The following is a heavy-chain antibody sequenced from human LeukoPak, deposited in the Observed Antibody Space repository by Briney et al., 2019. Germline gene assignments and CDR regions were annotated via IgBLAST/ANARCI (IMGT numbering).Heavy chain of an antibody. CDR1: GYTFTSYG. V-gene: IGHV1-18*01. D-gene: IGHD6-6*01. J-gene: IGHJ4*02. Sequence: GASVKVSCKASGYTFTSYGISWVRQAPGQGLEWMGWISAYNGNTNYAQKLQGRVTMTTDTSTSTAYMELSRLRSDDTAVYYCARDFRKYSSSSFDYWGQGTLVTVSS. CDR2: ISAYNGNT. CDR3: ARDFRKYSSSSFDY.